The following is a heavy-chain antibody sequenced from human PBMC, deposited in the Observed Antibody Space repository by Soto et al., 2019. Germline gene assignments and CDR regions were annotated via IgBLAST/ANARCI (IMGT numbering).Heavy chain of an antibody. CDR3: ARVTRFPPAFDI. J-gene: IGHJ3*02. CDR2: INHNGDS. Sequence: QVHLQQWGAGLLKPSETLSLTCGVYGGSFGTSYWAWIRQSPEKGLEWIGEINHNGDSNYNPSLKMPVTISVDMSENQFSRKLPLVAAADTVVYYCARVTRFPPAFDIWGQGTPVIVSS. CDR1: GGSFGTSY. V-gene: IGHV4-34*01.